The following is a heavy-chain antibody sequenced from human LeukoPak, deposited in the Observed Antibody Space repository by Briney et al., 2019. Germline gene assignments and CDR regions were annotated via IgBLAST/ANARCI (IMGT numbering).Heavy chain of an antibody. D-gene: IGHD6-19*01. CDR3: ATGGWYYYYGMDV. CDR2: ISGSGGST. CDR1: GFTFSSYA. J-gene: IGHJ6*02. V-gene: IGHV3-23*01. Sequence: GGSLRLSCAASGFTFSSYAMSWVRQAPGEGLEWVSAISGSGGSTYYADSVKGRFTISRDNSKNTLYLQMNSLRAEDTAVYYCATGGWYYYYGMDVWGQGTTVTVSS.